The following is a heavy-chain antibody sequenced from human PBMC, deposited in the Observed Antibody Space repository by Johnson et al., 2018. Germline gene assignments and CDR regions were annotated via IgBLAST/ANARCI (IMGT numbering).Heavy chain of an antibody. CDR2: ISNSGGTT. CDR1: GLSFSSYN. D-gene: IGHD4-17*01. V-gene: IGHV3-48*02. CDR3: ARFMEGTTGRLDYYSYYVDV. Sequence: VQLVQSGGGLVQPGGSLTLSCEASGLSFSSYNMYWVRQAPGEGLEWIAYISNSGGTTHYAESVKGRFTISRANAKHSLDLQMNSLRDEDTAGDYCARFMEGTTGRLDYYSYYVDVWRKGTTVTVSS. J-gene: IGHJ6*03.